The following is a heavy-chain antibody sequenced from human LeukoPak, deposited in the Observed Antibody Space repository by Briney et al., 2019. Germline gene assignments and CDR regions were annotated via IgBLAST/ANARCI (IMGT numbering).Heavy chain of an antibody. V-gene: IGHV3-23*01. CDR3: AKDRWGYCSGGSCYPFDY. CDR1: GFTFSSYA. D-gene: IGHD2-15*01. CDR2: ISGSGGST. J-gene: IGHJ4*02. Sequence: PGGSLRLSCAASGFTFSSYAMSWVRQAPGKGLEWVSAISGSGGSTYYADSVKGRFTISRDNSKNTLYLQMNSLRAEDTAVYYCAKDRWGYCSGGSCYPFDYWGQGTLVTVSS.